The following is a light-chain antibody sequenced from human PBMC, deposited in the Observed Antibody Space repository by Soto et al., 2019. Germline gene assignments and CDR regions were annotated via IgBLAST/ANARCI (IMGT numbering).Light chain of an antibody. V-gene: IGKV1-6*01. CDR2: EAS. Sequence: AIQMTQSPSSLSASVGDRVTLTCRASQDIGKDLGWYQQKPGEAPKLLIFEASTVQTGVPSRFSGSGSSTDFTLTISSLQPEDFATYFCLQDYNYPRTFGEGT. J-gene: IGKJ1*01. CDR1: QDIGKD. CDR3: LQDYNYPRT.